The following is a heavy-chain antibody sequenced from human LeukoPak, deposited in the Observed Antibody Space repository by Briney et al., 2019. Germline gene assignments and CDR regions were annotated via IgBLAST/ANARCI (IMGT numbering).Heavy chain of an antibody. V-gene: IGHV1-18*01. J-gene: IGHJ4*02. CDR1: GYTFTSYG. CDR2: ISAYNGNT. D-gene: IGHD3-22*01. CDR3: ARDRGNYYDSSGYFPFDY. Sequence: ASVKVSCKASGYTFTSYGISWVRQALGQGLEWMGWISAYNGNTNYAQKLQGRVTMTTDTSTSRAYMELRSLRSDDTAVYYCARDRGNYYDSSGYFPFDYWGQGTLVTVSS.